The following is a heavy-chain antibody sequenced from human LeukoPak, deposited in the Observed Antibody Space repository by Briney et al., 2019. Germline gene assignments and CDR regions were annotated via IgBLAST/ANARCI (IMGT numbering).Heavy chain of an antibody. CDR1: GYTLTDLS. J-gene: IGHJ4*02. V-gene: IGHV1-24*01. Sequence: ASVKFSFKVSGYTLTDLSMHWVRRAPGKGLGWMGGFDPEDDETISAQRFQGRVTMTEDTSTDTAYMELSSLRSEDTAVYFCATLESILVPYFDYWGQGTLVTVSS. CDR2: FDPEDDET. CDR3: ATLESILVPYFDY. D-gene: IGHD2-8*02.